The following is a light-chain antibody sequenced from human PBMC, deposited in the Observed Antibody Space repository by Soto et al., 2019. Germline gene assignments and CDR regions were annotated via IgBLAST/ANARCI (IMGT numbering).Light chain of an antibody. Sequence: EIVMTQSPATLSVSPGERATLSCRASQTVSSNLAWYQQRPGQAPRLLIYGASTRATGIPARFSGSGSGTEFTLTISRLQSEDFAVYYCQQYHNWYTFGQGTKLEIK. CDR2: GAS. J-gene: IGKJ2*01. CDR1: QTVSSN. CDR3: QQYHNWYT. V-gene: IGKV3-15*01.